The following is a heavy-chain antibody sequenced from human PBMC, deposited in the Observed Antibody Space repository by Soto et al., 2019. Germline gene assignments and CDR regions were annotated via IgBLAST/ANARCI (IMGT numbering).Heavy chain of an antibody. CDR2: ISGSGGST. CDR3: AKNWGFLEWLFDY. Sequence: PGGSLRLSCAASGFTFSSYAMSWVRQAPGKGLEWVSAISGSGGSTYYADSVKGRFTISRDNSKDTLYLQMNSLRAEDTAVYYCAKNWGFLEWLFDYWGQGTLVTVSS. J-gene: IGHJ4*02. CDR1: GFTFSSYA. D-gene: IGHD3-3*01. V-gene: IGHV3-23*01.